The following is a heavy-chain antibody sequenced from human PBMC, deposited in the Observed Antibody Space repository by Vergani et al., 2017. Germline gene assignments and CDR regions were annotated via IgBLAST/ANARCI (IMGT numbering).Heavy chain of an antibody. CDR2: LYYSGST. Sequence: QVQLQESGPGLVKPSETLSLTCTVSGGSISSYYWSLIRQPPGKGLEWIGYLYYSGSTNYNPSLKSRVTIAVDTSKNQFSLKLSSVTAADTAVYYCARQPYYDDGMDGWGQGTTVTVSS. J-gene: IGHJ6*02. CDR3: ARQPYYDDGMDG. CDR1: GGSISSYY. V-gene: IGHV4-59*01.